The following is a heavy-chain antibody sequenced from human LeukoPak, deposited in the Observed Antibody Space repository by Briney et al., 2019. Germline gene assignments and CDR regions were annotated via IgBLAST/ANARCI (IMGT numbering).Heavy chain of an antibody. V-gene: IGHV3-30*18. D-gene: IGHD2/OR15-2a*01. Sequence: GRSLRLSCAASGFTFSSYGMHWVRQAPGKGLEWVADISYDGSNKYYADSVKGRFTVSRDNSKNTLYLQMNSLRPEDTAVYYCAKDLGVGAYLLYDYITSGLDSWGQGTLVTVSS. CDR3: AKDLGVGAYLLYDYITSGLDS. CDR2: ISYDGSNK. J-gene: IGHJ4*02. CDR1: GFTFSSYG.